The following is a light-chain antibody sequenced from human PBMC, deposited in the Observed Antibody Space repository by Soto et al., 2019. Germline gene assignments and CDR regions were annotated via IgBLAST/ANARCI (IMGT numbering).Light chain of an antibody. CDR3: QQYNKWPPDYT. Sequence: IVMTQSPATLSVSPGEKATLSCRASQSVGTNLAWYQQKPGQPPRLLIYATSTRVTGVPVRFSGSGSGTDFTLTISSLQSEDFAVYYCQQYNKWPPDYTFGPGPKVDIK. CDR2: ATS. V-gene: IGKV3D-15*01. J-gene: IGKJ3*01. CDR1: QSVGTN.